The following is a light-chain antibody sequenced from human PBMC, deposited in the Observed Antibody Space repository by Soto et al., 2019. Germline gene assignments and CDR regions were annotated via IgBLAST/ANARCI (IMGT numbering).Light chain of an antibody. CDR1: SSDVGGYNY. V-gene: IGLV2-14*01. Sequence: QSALTQPASVSGSPGQSITISCTGTSSDVGGYNYGSWYQQYSGRVPKLLIYKVSNRPSGISNRFSGSKSGNTASLTISGLQAEDEADYFCTSPTPGSLYVFGSGTKLTVL. CDR2: KVS. J-gene: IGLJ1*01. CDR3: TSPTPGSLYV.